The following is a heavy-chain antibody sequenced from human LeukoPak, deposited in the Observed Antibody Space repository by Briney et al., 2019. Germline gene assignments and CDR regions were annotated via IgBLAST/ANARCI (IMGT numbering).Heavy chain of an antibody. V-gene: IGHV4-61*01. Sequence: PSETLSLTCTVSGGSISSSSYYWSWIRQPPGKGLEWIGYIYYSGSTNYNPSLKSRVTISVDTSKNQFSLKLSSVTAADTAVYYCARTMTTGFFGAFDIWGQGTMVTVSS. CDR1: GGSISSSSYY. CDR2: IYYSGST. J-gene: IGHJ3*02. CDR3: ARTMTTGFFGAFDI. D-gene: IGHD4-17*01.